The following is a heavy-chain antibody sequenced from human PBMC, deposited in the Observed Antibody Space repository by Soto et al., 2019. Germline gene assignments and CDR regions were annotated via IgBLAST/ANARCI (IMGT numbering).Heavy chain of an antibody. J-gene: IGHJ4*02. Sequence: QVQLVESGGGGVQPGRSLRLSCAASGFTFSSYGMHWVRQAPGKGLEWVAVISYAGSNKYYADYVKGRFTSSRDNSKNTIYLQMNSLRAEDTAVYYCAKDSRIVVVTAPYDDWGQGTLVTVSS. CDR3: AKDSRIVVVTAPYDD. D-gene: IGHD2-21*02. CDR1: GFTFSSYG. CDR2: ISYAGSNK. V-gene: IGHV3-30*18.